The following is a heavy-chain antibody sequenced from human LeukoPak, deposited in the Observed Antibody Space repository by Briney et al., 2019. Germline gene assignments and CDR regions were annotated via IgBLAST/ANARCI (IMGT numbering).Heavy chain of an antibody. J-gene: IGHJ4*02. Sequence: GESLKISCKGSGYSFTSYGISWVRQAPGQGLEWMGWISAYNGNTNYAQKLQGRVTMTTDTSTSTAYMELRSLRSDDTAVYYCARDRGKVPAASFFVSWGQGTLVTVSS. CDR2: ISAYNGNT. D-gene: IGHD2-2*01. V-gene: IGHV1-18*01. CDR3: ARDRGKVPAASFFVS. CDR1: GYSFTSYG.